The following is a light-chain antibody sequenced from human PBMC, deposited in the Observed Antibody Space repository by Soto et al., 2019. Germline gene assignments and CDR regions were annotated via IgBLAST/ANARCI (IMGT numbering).Light chain of an antibody. Sequence: EIVLTQSPATLSLSPGERATLSCRASQSVSRYLAWYQQKPGQAPRLLIYDASNRATGIPARFSGSGSGTDVTLTISSLEPEDFAVYYCQQGSTWPPWTFGQGTKVEIK. V-gene: IGKV3-11*01. CDR1: QSVSRY. CDR2: DAS. J-gene: IGKJ1*01. CDR3: QQGSTWPPWT.